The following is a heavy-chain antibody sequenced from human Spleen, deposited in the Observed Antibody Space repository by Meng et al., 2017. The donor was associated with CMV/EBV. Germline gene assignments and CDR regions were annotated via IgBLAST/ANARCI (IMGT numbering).Heavy chain of an antibody. CDR2: ISYSGST. CDR3: AGDLWFGEANWFDP. D-gene: IGHD3-10*01. J-gene: IGHJ5*02. CDR1: GGSISSSNW. Sequence: SETLSLTCAVSGGSISSSNWWSWVRQPPGKGLEWIGSISYSGSTYYNPSLKSRVTISIDTSKNHFSLKMTSVTAADTAAYYCAGDLWFGEANWFDPWGQGTLVTVSS. V-gene: IGHV4-4*02.